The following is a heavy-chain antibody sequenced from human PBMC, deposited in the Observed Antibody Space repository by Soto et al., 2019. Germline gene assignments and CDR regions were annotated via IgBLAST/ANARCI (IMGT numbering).Heavy chain of an antibody. CDR1: GGTFSSYA. CDR3: GGGGGGYEHREYYFDY. Sequence: QVQLVQSGAEVKKPGSSVKVSCKASGGTFSSYAISWVRQAPGQGLEWMGGIIPIFGTANYAQKFQGRVTITGDESTGTADMELRSVRSEDTAVYYWGGGGGGYEHREYYFDYWGQGTLVTVSS. V-gene: IGHV1-69*01. D-gene: IGHD5-12*01. CDR2: IIPIFGTA. J-gene: IGHJ4*02.